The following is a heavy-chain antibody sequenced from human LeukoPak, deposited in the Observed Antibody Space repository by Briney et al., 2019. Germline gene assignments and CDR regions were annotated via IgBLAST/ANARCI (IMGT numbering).Heavy chain of an antibody. CDR2: ISSSGSTI. CDR1: GFTFSSYE. V-gene: IGHV3-48*03. CDR3: ARVAVITAAGTYDY. D-gene: IGHD6-13*01. J-gene: IGHJ4*02. Sequence: GGSLRLSCAASGFTFSSYEMNWVRQAPGKGLEWVSYISSSGSTIYYADSVKGRFTISRDNAKNSLYLQMNSLRAEDTAVYYCARVAVITAAGTYDYWGQGTLVTVSS.